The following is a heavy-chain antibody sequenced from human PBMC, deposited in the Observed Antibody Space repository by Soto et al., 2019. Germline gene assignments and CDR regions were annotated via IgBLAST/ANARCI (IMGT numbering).Heavy chain of an antibody. V-gene: IGHV4-30-4*01. J-gene: IGHJ4*02. CDR2: IYYSGST. D-gene: IGHD6-19*01. CDR3: ARAGGLGAVAVDY. Sequence: SETLSLTCTVSGGSISSGDYHWSWIRQPPGKGLEWIGYIYYSGSTYYNPSLKSRVTISVDTSKNQFSLKLSSVTAADTAVYYCARAGGLGAVAVDYWGQGTLVTVSS. CDR1: GGSISSGDYH.